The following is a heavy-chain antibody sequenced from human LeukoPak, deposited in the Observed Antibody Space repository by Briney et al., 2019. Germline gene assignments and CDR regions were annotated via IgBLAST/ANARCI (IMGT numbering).Heavy chain of an antibody. CDR1: GFTFSSYG. V-gene: IGHV3-30*03. D-gene: IGHD4-17*01. CDR2: ISYDGSNK. J-gene: IGHJ3*02. CDR3: ASRYGADAFDI. Sequence: GGSLRLSCAASGFTFSSYGMHWVRQAPGKGLEWVAVISYDGSNKYYADSVKGRFTISRDNAKNSLYLQMNSLRAEDTAVYYCASRYGADAFDIWGQGTMVTVSS.